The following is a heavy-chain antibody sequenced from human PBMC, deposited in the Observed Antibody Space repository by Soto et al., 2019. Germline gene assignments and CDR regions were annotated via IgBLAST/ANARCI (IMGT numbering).Heavy chain of an antibody. V-gene: IGHV1-18*04. CDR1: GYTFTSYG. J-gene: IGHJ4*02. CDR3: ARDPPRRYSSGQGLDY. Sequence: HVQLVQSGAEVKKPGASVKVSCKASGYTFTSYGISWVRQAPGQGLEWMGWISTYNGNTNYAQKIQGRVTMTTDTSKGTAYMELRSLRSDDTAVYYCARDPPRRYSSGQGLDYWGQGTLVTVSS. D-gene: IGHD5-18*01. CDR2: ISTYNGNT.